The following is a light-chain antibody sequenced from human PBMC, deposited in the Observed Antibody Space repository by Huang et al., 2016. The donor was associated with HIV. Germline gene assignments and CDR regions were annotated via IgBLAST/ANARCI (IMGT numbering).Light chain of an antibody. CDR3: QQFGSSPPYS. J-gene: IGKJ2*03. CDR2: GAS. CDR1: QSVTRDY. Sequence: EIVLTQSPDTLSLSPGEKATVSCRAGQSVTRDYLAWYQQRPGQAPTLLIYGASTRATGSPDRFSGSGSGTDFTLTISRLAPEDFAVYYCQQFGSSPPYSFGQGTKLEIK. V-gene: IGKV3-20*01.